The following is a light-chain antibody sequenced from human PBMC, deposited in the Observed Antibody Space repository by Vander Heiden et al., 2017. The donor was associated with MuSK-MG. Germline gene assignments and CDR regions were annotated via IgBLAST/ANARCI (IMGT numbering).Light chain of an antibody. CDR2: DAS. CDR1: QTITTW. Sequence: DIQMTQSPSTLSASVGDRVTITCRASQTITTWLAWYQQKPGKAPKLLIYDASRLESGVPLRFSGSGYGTEFTLTISSLQPDDFAPYYCQQYKNYSLYTFGQGTKLEIK. J-gene: IGKJ2*01. V-gene: IGKV1-5*01. CDR3: QQYKNYSLYT.